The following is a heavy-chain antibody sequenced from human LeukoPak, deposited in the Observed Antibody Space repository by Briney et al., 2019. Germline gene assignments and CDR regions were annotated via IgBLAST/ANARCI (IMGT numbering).Heavy chain of an antibody. CDR3: VRDIGSSSFQAGYHYYYMDV. V-gene: IGHV1-18*01. Sequence: ASVKVSCKASGYTFTSYGFSWVRQAPGQGLQWMGWINAYNGNTHYAQNLQGRVSMTTDTSTSTVYMHLRSLRSDDTAVYYCVRDIGSSSFQAGYHYYYMDVWGEGTTVTVSS. J-gene: IGHJ6*03. CDR1: GYTFTSYG. CDR2: INAYNGNT. D-gene: IGHD6-6*01.